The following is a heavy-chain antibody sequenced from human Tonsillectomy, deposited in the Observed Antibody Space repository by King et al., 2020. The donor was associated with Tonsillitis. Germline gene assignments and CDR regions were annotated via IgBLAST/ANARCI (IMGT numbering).Heavy chain of an antibody. V-gene: IGHV3-30-3*01. CDR3: ARDGDIVVVVDATGGLDY. D-gene: IGHD2-15*01. CDR2: ISYGGSNK. J-gene: IGHJ4*02. Sequence: VQLVESGGGVVQPGRSLRLSCAASRFTFSSYAFHWVRQAPGKGLEWVAVISYGGSNKYYADSVKGRFTISRDNSKNTLYLQMNSLRAEDTAVYYCARDGDIVVVVDATGGLDYWGQGTLVTVSS. CDR1: RFTFSSYA.